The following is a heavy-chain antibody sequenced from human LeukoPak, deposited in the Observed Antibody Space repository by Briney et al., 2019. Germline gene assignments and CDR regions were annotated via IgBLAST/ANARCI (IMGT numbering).Heavy chain of an antibody. J-gene: IGHJ1*01. D-gene: IGHD6-13*01. CDR3: ARGGSSWYRGSFQH. V-gene: IGHV1-46*01. CDR1: GYTFTSYD. CDR2: INPSGGST. Sequence: ASVKVSCKASGYTFTSYDMHWVRQAPGQGLEWMGIINPSGGSTSYAQIFQGRVTMTRDTSTSAVYMGLSSLRSEDTAVYYCARGGSSWYRGSFQHWGQGTLVTVSS.